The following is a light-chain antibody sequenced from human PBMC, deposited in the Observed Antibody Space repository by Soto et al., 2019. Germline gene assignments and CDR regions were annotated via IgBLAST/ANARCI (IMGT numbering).Light chain of an antibody. Sequence: DIVMTQSPDSLAVSLGERATINCKSSQSVLYNSENKNYLAWYQQKPGQPPKLLIYLASTRDSGVPDRFSGSGSGADFTLTISSLQAEDVAVYYCQQYYTTLTFGGGTKVEIK. CDR2: LAS. CDR3: QQYYTTLT. V-gene: IGKV4-1*01. J-gene: IGKJ4*01. CDR1: QSVLYNSENKNY.